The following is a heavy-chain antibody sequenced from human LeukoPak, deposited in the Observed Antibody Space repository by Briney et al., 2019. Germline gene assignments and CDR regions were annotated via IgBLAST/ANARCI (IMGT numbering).Heavy chain of an antibody. CDR1: GFTFSSYS. D-gene: IGHD3-3*01. CDR3: ARQLKRITISGVVIIREYYFDY. Sequence: GGSLRLSCAASGFTFSSYSMNWVRQAPGKGLEWVSSISSSSSYIYYADSVKGRFTISRDNAKNSLYLQMNSLRAEDTAVYYCARQLKRITISGVVIIREYYFDYWGQGTLVTVSS. CDR2: ISSSSSYI. J-gene: IGHJ4*02. V-gene: IGHV3-21*01.